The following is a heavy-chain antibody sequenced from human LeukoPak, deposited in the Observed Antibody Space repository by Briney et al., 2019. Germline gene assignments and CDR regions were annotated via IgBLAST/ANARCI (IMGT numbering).Heavy chain of an antibody. CDR3: AREDLSTNYFEF. V-gene: IGHV1-69*11. CDR2: IIPVIGSP. D-gene: IGHD2-8*01. J-gene: IGHJ4*02. CDR1: GGTFATYA. Sequence: SVKVSCKASGGTFATYAISWLRQTTGQGLEWVGRIIPVIGSPTYSQDFQGRLTITADEATNTAYMELSNLKSDDTAMYYCAREDLSTNYFEFWGQGTMVTASS.